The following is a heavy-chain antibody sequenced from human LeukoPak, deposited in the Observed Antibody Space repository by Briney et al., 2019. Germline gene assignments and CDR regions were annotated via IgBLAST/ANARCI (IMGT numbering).Heavy chain of an antibody. CDR1: GGSISSSSYY. J-gene: IGHJ4*02. CDR3: ARPTVAGTGV. D-gene: IGHD6-19*01. CDR2: IYYSGST. Sequence: KSSETLPLTCTVSGGSISSSSYYWGWIRQPPGKGLKWIGSIYYSGSTYYNPSLKSRVTISVDTSKNQFSLKLSSVTAADTAVYYCARPTVAGTGVWGQGTLVTVSS. V-gene: IGHV4-39*01.